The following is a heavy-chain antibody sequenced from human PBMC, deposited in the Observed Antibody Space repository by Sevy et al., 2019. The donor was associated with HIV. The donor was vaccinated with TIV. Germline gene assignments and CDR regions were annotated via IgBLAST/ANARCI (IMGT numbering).Heavy chain of an antibody. Sequence: SETLSLTCAVYGGSFSGYYWSWIRQPPGKGLEWIGEINHSGSTNYNPSLKSRVTISVDTSKNQFSLKLSSVTAADTAVYYCASVTFWGVIVTQIFDYWGQGTLVTVSS. CDR2: INHSGST. J-gene: IGHJ4*02. CDR3: ASVTFWGVIVTQIFDY. D-gene: IGHD3-16*02. V-gene: IGHV4-34*01. CDR1: GGSFSGYY.